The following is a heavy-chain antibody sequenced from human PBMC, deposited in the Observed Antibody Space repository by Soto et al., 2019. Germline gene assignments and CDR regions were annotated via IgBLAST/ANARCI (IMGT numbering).Heavy chain of an antibody. J-gene: IGHJ4*02. CDR3: ARESEYYDILTGDTDY. D-gene: IGHD3-9*01. CDR1: GFTFSSYA. CDR2: ISYDGSNK. V-gene: IGHV3-30-3*01. Sequence: GSLRLSCAASGFTFSSYAMHWVRQAPGKGLEWVAVISYDGSNKYYADSVKGRFTISRDNSKNTLYLQMNSLRAEDTAVYYCARESEYYDILTGDTDYWGQGTLV.